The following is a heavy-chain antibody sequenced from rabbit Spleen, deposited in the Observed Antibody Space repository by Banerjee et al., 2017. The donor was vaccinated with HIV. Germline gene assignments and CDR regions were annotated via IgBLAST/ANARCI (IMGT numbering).Heavy chain of an antibody. CDR3: ARGGIFYVGGRYLSPYFNL. J-gene: IGHJ4*01. CDR1: GFSFSNKAV. CDR2: IYIGVSNAGT. D-gene: IGHD8-1*01. Sequence: QEQLVESGGGLVKPEGSLKLSCTASGFSFSNKAVMCWVRQTPGKGLEWVACIYIGVSNAGTYYTSWAKGRFTVSKTSSTTATLQMTGLTVADTAAYFCARGGIFYVGGRYLSPYFNLWGPGTLVTVS. V-gene: IGHV1S45*01.